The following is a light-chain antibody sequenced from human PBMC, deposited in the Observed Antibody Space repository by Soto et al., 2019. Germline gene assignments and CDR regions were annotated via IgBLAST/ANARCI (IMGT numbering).Light chain of an antibody. J-gene: IGKJ5*01. CDR1: QSVSSN. CDR3: QQYNNWPPIT. CDR2: GAS. V-gene: IGKV3D-15*01. Sequence: IMMKQSPATLSVTQGERATLSCRASQSVSSNLAWYQQKPGQAPRLLIYGASTRATGIPARFSGSGSGTEFTLTISSLQSEDFAVYYCQQYNNWPPITFGQGTRLEIK.